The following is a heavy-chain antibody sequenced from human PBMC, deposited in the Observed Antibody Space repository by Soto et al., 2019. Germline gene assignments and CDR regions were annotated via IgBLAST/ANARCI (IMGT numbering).Heavy chain of an antibody. J-gene: IGHJ4*02. CDR3: ARDAVAMDH. V-gene: IGHV3-30-3*01. Sequence: QVQLVESGGGVVQPGRSLRLSCAASEFTISSYAMHWVRQAPGKGLEWVAVISYDGSSKYNTDSVKGPFTVSRDKSKNAVYLQMHSLTVEDTAVYYCARDAVAMDHWGQVTLVTVS. CDR1: EFTISSYA. CDR2: ISYDGSSK. D-gene: IGHD6-19*01.